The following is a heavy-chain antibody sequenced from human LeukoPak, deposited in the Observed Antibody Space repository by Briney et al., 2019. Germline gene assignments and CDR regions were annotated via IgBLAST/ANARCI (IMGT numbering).Heavy chain of an antibody. J-gene: IGHJ6*02. CDR1: GFTFSGSA. CDR3: ISGGYSYGYGGMDV. V-gene: IGHV3-73*01. D-gene: IGHD5-18*01. CDR2: IRSLANNYAT. Sequence: PGGSLRLSCAASGFTFSGSAMHWVRQASGKGLEWVGRIRSLANNYATAYAASVKGRFTISRDDSKNTAYLQMNSLKTEDTAVYYCISGGYSYGYGGMDVWGQGTTVTVSS.